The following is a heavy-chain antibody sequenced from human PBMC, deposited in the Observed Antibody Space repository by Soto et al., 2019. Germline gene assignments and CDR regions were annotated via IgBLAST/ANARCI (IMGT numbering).Heavy chain of an antibody. CDR3: ATERHGYQAYYYYGMDV. CDR2: VIPLRGTT. V-gene: IGHV1-69*01. CDR1: GGTFNSYA. Sequence: QVQLVQSGAAVKKPGSSVRVSCKASGGTFNSYAFSWVRQAPGQGLEWMGRVIPLRGTTNLAQKFQGRVTITADEATSTVYMGVSRLRSEDTAVYYCATERHGYQAYYYYGMDVWGQGTTVSVSS. D-gene: IGHD5-12*01. J-gene: IGHJ6*02.